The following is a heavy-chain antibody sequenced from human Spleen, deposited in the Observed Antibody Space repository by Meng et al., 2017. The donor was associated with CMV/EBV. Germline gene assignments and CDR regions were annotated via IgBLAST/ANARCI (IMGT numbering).Heavy chain of an antibody. V-gene: IGHV1-69*05. CDR2: IIPGFPTP. CDR3: ATGGYDGSYYYALDV. D-gene: IGHD5-12*01. Sequence: SVKVSCKASGDTLSDYAISWVRQAPGQGLEWMGGIIPGFPTPDYAQKFQGRVTIITDESTSTAYMEMSSLRSDDTAVYYCATGGYDGSYYYALDVWGQGTTVTVSS. CDR1: GDTLSDYA. J-gene: IGHJ6*02.